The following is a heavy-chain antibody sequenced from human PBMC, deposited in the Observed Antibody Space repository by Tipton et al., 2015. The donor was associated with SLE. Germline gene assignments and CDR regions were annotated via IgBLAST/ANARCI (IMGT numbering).Heavy chain of an antibody. CDR2: INHSGST. D-gene: IGHD3-3*01. J-gene: IGHJ4*02. CDR1: GGSFSGDY. Sequence: TLSLTCAVYGGSFSGDYWSCIRQPPGKGLEWIGEINHSGSTKYNPSLKSRVTISVDTSKNQFSLKLSSVTAADTAVYYCARGYYDFWSGPPFDFWGQGTLVTVSS. CDR3: ARGYYDFWSGPPFDF. V-gene: IGHV4-34*09.